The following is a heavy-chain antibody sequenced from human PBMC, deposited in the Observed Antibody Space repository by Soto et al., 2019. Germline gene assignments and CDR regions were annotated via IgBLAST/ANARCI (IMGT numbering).Heavy chain of an antibody. CDR1: GFTFSSYW. Sequence: GGSLRLSCAASGFTFSSYWMSWVRQAPGKGLEWVANIKQDGSEKYYVDSVKGRFTISRDNAKNSLYLQMNSLRAEDTAVYYCARALAGGYYYDSSGYYPPSYWGQGTLVTVSS. D-gene: IGHD3-22*01. CDR2: IKQDGSEK. J-gene: IGHJ4*02. CDR3: ARALAGGYYYDSSGYYPPSY. V-gene: IGHV3-7*05.